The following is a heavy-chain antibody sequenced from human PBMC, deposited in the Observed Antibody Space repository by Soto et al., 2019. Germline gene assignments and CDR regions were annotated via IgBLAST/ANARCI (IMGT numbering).Heavy chain of an antibody. V-gene: IGHV3-74*03. Sequence: EVQLVESGGGLVQPGGSLRLSCAASGFTLSDNWIHWVRRVPGKGLGWVSRTNSDGSSVTYADSVKGRFTLSRDNAKYTWFLQMDSLRVEATAMYYCVRAPEQRPFDYWGQGTLVTVSS. D-gene: IGHD6-25*01. CDR1: GFTLSDNW. J-gene: IGHJ4*02. CDR3: VRAPEQRPFDY. CDR2: TNSDGSSV.